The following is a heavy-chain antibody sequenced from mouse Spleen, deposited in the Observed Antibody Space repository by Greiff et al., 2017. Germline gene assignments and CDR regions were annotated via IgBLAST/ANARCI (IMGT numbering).Heavy chain of an antibody. CDR1: GYSFTSYW. CDR3: ARSYYGSSYRYFDV. CDR2: IDPSDSET. J-gene: IGHJ1*01. D-gene: IGHD1-1*01. Sequence: QVQLQQSGPQLVRPGASVKISCKASGYSFTSYWMHWVKQRPGQGLEWIGMIDPSDSETRLNQKFKDKATLTVDKSSSTAYMQLSSPTSEDSAVYYCARSYYGSSYRYFDVWGAGTTVTVSS. V-gene: IGHV1S127*01.